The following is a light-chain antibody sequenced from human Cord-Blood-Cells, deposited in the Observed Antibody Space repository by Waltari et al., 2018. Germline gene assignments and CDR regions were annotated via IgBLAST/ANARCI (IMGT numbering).Light chain of an antibody. CDR3: QSYDSSLSGSNYV. CDR1: SSNIGAGYD. Sequence: QSVLTQPPSVSGAPGQRVTISCTGSSSNIGAGYDVHWYQQLPGTAPKLLIYGTSNRRSGVPDRFSGSKSGTSASLAITGLQAEDEADYYCQSYDSSLSGSNYVFGTGTKVTVL. V-gene: IGLV1-40*01. CDR2: GTS. J-gene: IGLJ1*01.